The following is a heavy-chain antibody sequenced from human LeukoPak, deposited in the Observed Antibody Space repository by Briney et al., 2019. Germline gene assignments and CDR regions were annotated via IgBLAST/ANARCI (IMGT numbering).Heavy chain of an antibody. V-gene: IGHV1-2*02. Sequence: ASVKVSCKASGGTFSSYAISWVRQAPGQGLEWMGWIDPNSGVTNFAQNFQGRLTMTTDTSISTAYMELSRLTSDDTTVYYCAGELGINAFDVWGQGTLVTVSS. J-gene: IGHJ3*01. D-gene: IGHD7-27*01. CDR2: IDPNSGVT. CDR1: GGTFSSYA. CDR3: AGELGINAFDV.